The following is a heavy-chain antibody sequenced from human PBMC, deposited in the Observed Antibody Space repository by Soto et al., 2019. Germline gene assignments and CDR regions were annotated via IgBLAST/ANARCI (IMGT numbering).Heavy chain of an antibody. D-gene: IGHD5-12*01. V-gene: IGHV3-23*01. J-gene: IGHJ4*02. CDR1: GCTFSSDA. CDR3: AKSPRSGYESPWDY. Sequence: PGGSLRLSCAGTGCTFSSDAVNWVRQTPGKGLEWVSGISASGDITYYADSVKGRFTISRDNSKNTLFLHLNSLRADDTGVYYCAKSPRSGYESPWDYWGQGTQVTVSS. CDR2: ISASGDIT.